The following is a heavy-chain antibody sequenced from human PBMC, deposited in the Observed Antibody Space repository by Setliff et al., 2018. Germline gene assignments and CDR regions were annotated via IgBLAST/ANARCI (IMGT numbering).Heavy chain of an antibody. CDR3: ARQTQSKKLVPGAFDI. CDR1: DYAITRGHY. D-gene: IGHD4-4*01. CDR2: IYHTGST. V-gene: IGHV4-38-2*01. J-gene: IGHJ3*02. Sequence: SETLSLTCAVSDYAITRGHYWAWIRQSPGKGLEWVATIYHTGSTYYNPSLESRVTISVDTSKNQFSLQLISAMAADTAVYYCARQTQSKKLVPGAFDIWGQGTMVTVSS.